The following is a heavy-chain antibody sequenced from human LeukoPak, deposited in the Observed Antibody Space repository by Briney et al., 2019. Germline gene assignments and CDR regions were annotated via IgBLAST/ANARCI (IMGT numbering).Heavy chain of an antibody. Sequence: SETLSLTCTVSGGSISSYYWSWIRQPAAKGLEWIGRIHTSGSSNYNPSLKSRVTMSVDTSKNQFSLKMTSVTAADTAVYYCASQGILTGPIDYWGQGTLVTVSS. CDR2: IHTSGSS. CDR1: GGSISSYY. J-gene: IGHJ4*02. CDR3: ASQGILTGPIDY. V-gene: IGHV4-4*07. D-gene: IGHD3-9*01.